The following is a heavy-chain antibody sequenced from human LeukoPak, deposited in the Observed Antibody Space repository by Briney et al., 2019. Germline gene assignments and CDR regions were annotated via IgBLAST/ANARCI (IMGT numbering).Heavy chain of an antibody. Sequence: GGSLRLSCAASGFTFSSYAMHWVRQAPGKGLEYVSAISSNGGSTYYANSVKGRFTISRDNSKNTLYLQMGSLRAEDMAVYYCASDMHLGIAAAVGFDPWGQGTLVTVSS. CDR3: ASDMHLGIAAAVGFDP. J-gene: IGHJ5*02. D-gene: IGHD6-13*01. CDR2: ISSNGGST. CDR1: GFTFSSYA. V-gene: IGHV3-64*01.